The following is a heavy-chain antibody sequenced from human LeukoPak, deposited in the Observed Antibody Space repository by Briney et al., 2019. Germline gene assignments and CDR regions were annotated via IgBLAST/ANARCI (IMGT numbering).Heavy chain of an antibody. J-gene: IGHJ4*02. CDR2: ISHDGST. D-gene: IGHD3-10*01. V-gene: IGHV4-39*07. CDR1: DGSISSNSYY. Sequence: SETLSLTCTVSDGSISSNSYYWGWIRQPPGKGLEWIGSISHDGSTNYNPSLRSRVAISLDNSKNHFSLTLSSVTAADTAVYYCARAGSYCLEYWGQGTLVTASS. CDR3: ARAGSYCLEY.